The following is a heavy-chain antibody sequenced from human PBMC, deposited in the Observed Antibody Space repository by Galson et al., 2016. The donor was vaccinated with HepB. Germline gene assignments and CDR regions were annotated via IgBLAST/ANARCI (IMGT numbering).Heavy chain of an antibody. CDR3: AGRHSQWPH. J-gene: IGHJ4*02. D-gene: IGHD6-19*01. CDR1: GFIVSNNY. V-gene: IGHV3-53*01. CDR2: IYSGGST. Sequence: SLRLSCAVSGFIVSNNYMIWVRQAPGKGLEWVSLIYSGGSTSYADSVKGRFTISRDSSQNTLYLQMNSLRAEDTAVYYCAGRHSQWPHWGQGTLVTASS.